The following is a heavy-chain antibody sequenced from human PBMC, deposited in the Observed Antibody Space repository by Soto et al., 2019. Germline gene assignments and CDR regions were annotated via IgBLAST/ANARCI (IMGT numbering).Heavy chain of an antibody. CDR2: VYYDGST. D-gene: IGHD6-13*01. V-gene: IGHV4-59*01. CDR3: ARRYSSAWYKVDF. Sequence: ASETLSLTCTVSGDSMSLYYWSWIRLPPGKGLEWIGYVYYDGSTNYNPSLKGRVTMSVDTSENQFSLKLNSVTAADTAMYYCARRYSSAWYKVDFWGQGTLVTVSS. CDR1: GDSMSLYY. J-gene: IGHJ4*01.